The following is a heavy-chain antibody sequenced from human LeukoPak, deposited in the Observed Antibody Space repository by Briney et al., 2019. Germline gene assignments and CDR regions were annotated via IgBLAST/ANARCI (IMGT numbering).Heavy chain of an antibody. Sequence: PGRSLRLSCAASGFTFSSYAMHWVRQAPGKGLEWVAVISYDGSNKYYADSVKGRFTISRDNSKNTLYLQMNSLRAEDTAVYYCARDTGYVWGQGTLVTVSS. CDR3: ARDTGYV. V-gene: IGHV3-30-3*01. J-gene: IGHJ4*02. CDR2: ISYDGSNK. CDR1: GFTFSSYA. D-gene: IGHD3-16*01.